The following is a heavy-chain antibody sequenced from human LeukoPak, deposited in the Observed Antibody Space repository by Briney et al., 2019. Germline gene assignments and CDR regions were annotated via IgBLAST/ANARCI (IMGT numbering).Heavy chain of an antibody. J-gene: IGHJ4*02. CDR2: IKSKTDGGTT. V-gene: IGHV3-15*01. D-gene: IGHD6-13*01. CDR3: TTDARYSSSWYWGS. CDR1: GFPFSNAW. Sequence: GSLRLSFAASGFPFSNAWMSWVRQAPGKGLEWVGRIKSKTDGGTTDYAAHVKGRFTISRDDSKNTLYLQMNSMKTQDTAVYSCTTDARYSSSWYWGSWGQGTLVTVS.